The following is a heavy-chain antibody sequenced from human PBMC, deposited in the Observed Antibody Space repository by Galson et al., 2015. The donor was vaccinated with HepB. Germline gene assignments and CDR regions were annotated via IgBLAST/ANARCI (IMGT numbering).Heavy chain of an antibody. V-gene: IGHV3-64*01. CDR3: ARTYYDSTGFSQNWYFDL. CDR2: ISSNGGST. J-gene: IGHJ2*01. Sequence: SLRLSCAASGFTFKNYAMHWVRQAPGKGLEYVSTISSNGGSTYYANSVKGRFTISRDNSKNTLYLQMGSLRAEDMAVYYCARTYYDSTGFSQNWYFDLWGRGTLVTVSS. CDR1: GFTFKNYA. D-gene: IGHD3-22*01.